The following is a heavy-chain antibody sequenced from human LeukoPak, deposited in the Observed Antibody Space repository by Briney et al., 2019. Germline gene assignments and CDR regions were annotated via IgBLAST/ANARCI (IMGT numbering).Heavy chain of an antibody. CDR1: GFTFGIYE. D-gene: IGHD1-26*01. CDR2: TSNSDTTR. J-gene: IGHJ4*02. CDR3: ARGGGSYPFFDY. Sequence: GGSLRLSCAASGFTFGIYEMNWVRQAPGKGLEWVSYTSNSDTTRYYADSVKGRFTISRDNVKNSLYLQMNSPRAEDTAVYYCARGGGSYPFFDYWGQGTLVTVSS. V-gene: IGHV3-48*03.